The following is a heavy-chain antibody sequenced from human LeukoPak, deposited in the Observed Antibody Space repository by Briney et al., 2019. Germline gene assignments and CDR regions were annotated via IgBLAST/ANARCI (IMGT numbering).Heavy chain of an antibody. V-gene: IGHV4-34*01. CDR1: GGSFRGYY. D-gene: IGHD1-26*01. J-gene: IGHJ4*02. CDR2: INHSGST. Sequence: PSETLSLTCAVYGGSFRGYYWSWIRQPPGKGLEWIGEINHSGSTNYNPSLKSRVTISVDTSKNQFSLKLSSVTAADTAVYYCARARGSYLPGYWGQGTLVTVSS. CDR3: ARARGSYLPGY.